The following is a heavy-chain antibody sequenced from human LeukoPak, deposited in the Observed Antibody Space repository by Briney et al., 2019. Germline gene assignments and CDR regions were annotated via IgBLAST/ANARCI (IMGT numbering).Heavy chain of an antibody. CDR2: INPNSGGT. Sequence: ASVRVSCXASGYTFTGYYMHWVRRAPGQGLEWMGWINPNSGGTNYAQKFQGRVTMTRDTSISTAYMELSRLRSDDTAVYYCARAGNCSSTSCYTAFVYWGQGTLVTVSS. V-gene: IGHV1-2*02. J-gene: IGHJ4*02. CDR1: GYTFTGYY. D-gene: IGHD2-2*02. CDR3: ARAGNCSSTSCYTAFVY.